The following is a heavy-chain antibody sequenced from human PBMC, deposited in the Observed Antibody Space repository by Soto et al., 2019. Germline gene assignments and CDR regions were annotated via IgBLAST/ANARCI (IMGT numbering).Heavy chain of an antibody. CDR3: ARDRAYYDSSGYYRPDDAFDI. J-gene: IGHJ3*02. Sequence: QVQLVQSGAEVKKPGASVKVSCKASGYTFTSYYMHWVRQAPGQGLEWMGIINPSGGSTSYAQKFQGRVTMTRDTSTSTVYMELSSLRSEDTAVYYCARDRAYYDSSGYYRPDDAFDIWGQGTMVTVSS. CDR1: GYTFTSYY. CDR2: INPSGGST. V-gene: IGHV1-46*01. D-gene: IGHD3-22*01.